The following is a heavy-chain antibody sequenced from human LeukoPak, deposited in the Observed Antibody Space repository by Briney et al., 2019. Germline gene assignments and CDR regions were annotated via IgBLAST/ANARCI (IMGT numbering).Heavy chain of an antibody. CDR3: ARGSTVVRGVSPAGDY. J-gene: IGHJ4*02. Sequence: GGSLRLSCAASGFTFSSYTMNWVRQAPGKGLEWVSSISRSSSYIYYADSMKGRFTISRDNAKNSPDLQMHSLRAEDTAVYYCARGSTVVRGVSPAGDYWGQGTLVTVS. CDR2: ISRSSSYI. CDR1: GFTFSSYT. V-gene: IGHV3-21*01. D-gene: IGHD3-10*01.